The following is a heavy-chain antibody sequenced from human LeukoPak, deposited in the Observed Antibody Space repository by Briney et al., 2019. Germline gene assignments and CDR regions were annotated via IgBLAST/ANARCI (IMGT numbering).Heavy chain of an antibody. J-gene: IGHJ4*02. CDR1: GFTFSSYD. V-gene: IGHV3-23*01. CDR2: ISASGGTT. Sequence: GGSLRLSCAASGFTFSSYDMNWVREAPGKGLGWVSAISASGGTTYYADSVKGLFTISRDNSKNTVFLQMNSLRPEDTAVYYSARVGGYCSSTTRCYMEYYFDYWGQGTLVTVSS. CDR3: ARVGGYCSSTTRCYMEYYFDY. D-gene: IGHD2-2*01.